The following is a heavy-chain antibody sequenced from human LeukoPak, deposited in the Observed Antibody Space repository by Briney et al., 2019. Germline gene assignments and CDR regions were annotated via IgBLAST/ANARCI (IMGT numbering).Heavy chain of an antibody. Sequence: SGGSLRLSCAASGFTFSSYAMHWVRQAPGKGLEWVAVISYDGSNKYYADSVKGRFTISRDNSKNTLYLQMNSLRAEDTAVYYCARDPGYSGSYLFDYWGQGTLVTVSS. V-gene: IGHV3-30-3*01. J-gene: IGHJ4*02. D-gene: IGHD1-26*01. CDR2: ISYDGSNK. CDR3: ARDPGYSGSYLFDY. CDR1: GFTFSSYA.